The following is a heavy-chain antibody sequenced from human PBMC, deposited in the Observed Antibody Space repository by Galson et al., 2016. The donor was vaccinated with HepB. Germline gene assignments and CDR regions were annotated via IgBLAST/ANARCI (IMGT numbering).Heavy chain of an antibody. V-gene: IGHV3-23*01. D-gene: IGHD2-21*02. Sequence: SLRLSCAASGFTFSDYYMSWIRQAPGEGLEWISGISGSGGSTFYADSVKGRFTISRDNSKNTPYLQLNNVRPEDTAVYYCAASTWVTTGFDYWGQGTLVTVAS. CDR2: ISGSGGST. CDR1: GFTFSDYY. CDR3: AASTWVTTGFDY. J-gene: IGHJ4*02.